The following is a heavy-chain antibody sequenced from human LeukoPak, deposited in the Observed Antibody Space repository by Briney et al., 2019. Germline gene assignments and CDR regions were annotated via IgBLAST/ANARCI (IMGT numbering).Heavy chain of an antibody. J-gene: IGHJ3*02. D-gene: IGHD3-22*01. CDR2: ISYDGSNK. CDR3: ARDYDSSGPTYPADI. V-gene: IGHV3-30-3*01. CDR1: GFTFSSYA. Sequence: SGGSLRLSCAASGFTFSSYAMHWVRQAPGKGLEWVAVISYDGSNKYYADSVKGRFTISRDNSKNTLYLQVNSLRAEDTAVYYCARDYDSSGPTYPADIWGQGTMVTVSS.